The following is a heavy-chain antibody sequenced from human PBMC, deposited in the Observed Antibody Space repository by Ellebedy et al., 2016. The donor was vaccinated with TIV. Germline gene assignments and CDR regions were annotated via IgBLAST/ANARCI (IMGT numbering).Heavy chain of an antibody. V-gene: IGHV3-74*01. Sequence: PGGSLRPSCAASGFTFTQYWLHWVRQAPGKGPVWLSRINSDWSSTTYADSVKGRFTISRDNAKNTLYLQMNSLRAEDTAVYYCARAGSSGWEAYFDLWGRGTLVTVSS. CDR1: GFTFTQYW. D-gene: IGHD6-19*01. CDR3: ARAGSSGWEAYFDL. J-gene: IGHJ2*01. CDR2: INSDWSST.